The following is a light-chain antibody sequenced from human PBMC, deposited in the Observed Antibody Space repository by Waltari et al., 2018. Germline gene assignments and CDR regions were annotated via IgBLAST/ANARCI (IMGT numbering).Light chain of an antibody. CDR3: AAWDDSLNAYV. CDR2: SND. Sequence: QSVVTQPPSRSGAPGQRVTIYCTGGSSDTGRITVDCYQHVPGTAPKLLIYSNDQRPSGVPDRFSGSKSGTSASLAIGGLRSEDEADYYCAAWDDSLNAYVFGSGTRAAVL. V-gene: IGLV1-44*01. CDR1: SSDTGRIT. J-gene: IGLJ1*01.